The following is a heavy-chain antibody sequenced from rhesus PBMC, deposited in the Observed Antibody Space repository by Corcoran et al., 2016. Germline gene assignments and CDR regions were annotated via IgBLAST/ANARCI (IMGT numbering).Heavy chain of an antibody. CDR1: GFTFSSYE. V-gene: IGHV3-100*02. CDR2: ISESGGTI. CDR3: TRALPYSSGWYDFDY. Sequence: DVQLVESGGGLVKPGGSLRLSCVASGFTFSSYEMHWVRQAPGKGLEWVSVISESGGTIYYADCVKGRFTISRDNAKNSLFLQMNSLRAEDTAVYYCTRALPYSSGWYDFDYWGQGVLVTVSS. J-gene: IGHJ4*01. D-gene: IGHD6-31*01.